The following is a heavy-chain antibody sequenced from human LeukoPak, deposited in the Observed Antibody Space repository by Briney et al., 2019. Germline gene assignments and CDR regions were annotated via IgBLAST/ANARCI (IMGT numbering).Heavy chain of an antibody. V-gene: IGHV3-30-3*01. J-gene: IGHJ3*02. Sequence: GGSLRLSCAASGFTFSSFAMHWVRQAPGKGLEWVAVISYDGSNKYYADSVKGRFTISRDNSENTLYLQMNSLRAEDTAEFYCAKDMCSSTSCSRRAFDIWGQGTMVTVSS. D-gene: IGHD2-2*01. CDR3: AKDMCSSTSCSRRAFDI. CDR1: GFTFSSFA. CDR2: ISYDGSNK.